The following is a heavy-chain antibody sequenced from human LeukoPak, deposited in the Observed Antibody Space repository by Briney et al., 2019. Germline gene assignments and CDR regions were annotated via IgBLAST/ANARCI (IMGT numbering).Heavy chain of an antibody. V-gene: IGHV3-7*03. D-gene: IGHD4-11*01. CDR3: ARVSRDFYSNYYYYYGMDV. CDR2: IKQDGSVK. Sequence: GGSLRLSCAASGFTFSSYWMSWVRQAPGKGLEWVANIKQDGSVKYYVDSVKGRFTISRDNAKNSLYLQMNSLRAEDTAVYYCARVSRDFYSNYYYYYGMDVWGQGTTVTVSS. CDR1: GFTFSSYW. J-gene: IGHJ6*02.